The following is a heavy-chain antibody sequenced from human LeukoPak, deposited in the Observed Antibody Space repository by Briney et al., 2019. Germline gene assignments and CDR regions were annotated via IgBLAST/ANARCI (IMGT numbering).Heavy chain of an antibody. J-gene: IGHJ4*02. CDR1: GFTFSSYG. V-gene: IGHV3-30*02. CDR3: ARGAWTAYYLDY. D-gene: IGHD3/OR15-3a*01. CDR2: IQYDGSNK. Sequence: GGSLRLSCAASGFTFSSYGMHWVRQAPGKGLEWVAFIQYDGSNKYYADSVKGRFTISRDNSKNTLYLQMNSLRAEDTAVYYCARGAWTAYYLDYWGQGTLVTVSS.